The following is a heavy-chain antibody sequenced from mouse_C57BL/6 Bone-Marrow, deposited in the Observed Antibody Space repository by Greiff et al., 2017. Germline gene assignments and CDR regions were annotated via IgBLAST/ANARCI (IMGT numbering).Heavy chain of an antibody. CDR2: IWGVGST. J-gene: IGHJ3*01. D-gene: IGHD2-1*01. V-gene: IGHV2-6*01. CDR1: GFSLTSYG. CDR3: ASFYPWFAY. Sequence: VQVVESGPGLVAPSQSLSITCTVSGFSLTSYGVDWVRQSPGKGLEWLGVIWGVGSTNYNSALKSRLSISKDNSKSQVFLKMNSLQTDDTAMYYCASFYPWFAYWGQGTLVTVSA.